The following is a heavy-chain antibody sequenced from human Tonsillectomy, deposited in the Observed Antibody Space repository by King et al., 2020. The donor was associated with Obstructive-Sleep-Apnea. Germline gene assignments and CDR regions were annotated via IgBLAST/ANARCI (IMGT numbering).Heavy chain of an antibody. Sequence: VQLQESGPGLVKPSETLSLTCTVSGGSISSYYWSWIRQPPGKGLEWIGYIYYSGSTNYNPSLKSRVTISVDTSKNQFSLKLSSVTAAATAVYSCARVKFEDSSGYYYFDYWGQGTLVTVSS. CDR2: IYYSGST. J-gene: IGHJ4*02. D-gene: IGHD3-22*01. CDR1: GGSISSYY. V-gene: IGHV4-59*01. CDR3: ARVKFEDSSGYYYFDY.